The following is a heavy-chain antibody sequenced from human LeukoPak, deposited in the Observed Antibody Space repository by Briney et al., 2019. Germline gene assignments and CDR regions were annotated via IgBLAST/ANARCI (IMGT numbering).Heavy chain of an antibody. D-gene: IGHD3-22*01. CDR1: GFTFSTYE. CDR2: ISSSGKTI. J-gene: IGHJ5*02. Sequence: GGSLRLSCAASGFTFSTYEMNWVRQAPGKGLEWISYISSSGKTIYYADSVKGRFTISRDNAKNSLYLQMNSLRAEDTAVYYCARGKGGYYYLWGQGTLVTVSS. V-gene: IGHV3-48*03. CDR3: ARGKGGYYYL.